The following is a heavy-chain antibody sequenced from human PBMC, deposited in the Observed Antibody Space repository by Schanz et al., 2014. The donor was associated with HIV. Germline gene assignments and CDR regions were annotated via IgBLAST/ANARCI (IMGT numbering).Heavy chain of an antibody. CDR3: AKSGNGRSLDF. J-gene: IGHJ4*02. CDR1: GFTFSSYA. Sequence: EGQLLESGGGLAQPGRSLRLSCAASGFTFSSYAMSWVRQAPGKGLEWVSGMSSRGGFTYYADSVKGRFTISRDNSENMLYLQMNSLRAEDTAVFYCAKSGNGRSLDFWGQGTLLTVSS. CDR2: MSSRGGFT. V-gene: IGHV3-23*01. D-gene: IGHD3-10*01.